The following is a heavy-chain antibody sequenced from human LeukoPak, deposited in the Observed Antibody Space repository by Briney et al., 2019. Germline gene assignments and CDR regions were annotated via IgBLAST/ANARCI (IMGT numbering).Heavy chain of an antibody. CDR1: GYTFTSYY. D-gene: IGHD6-19*01. Sequence: GASVKVSCKASGYTFTSYYMHWVRQAPGQGLEWMGIINPSGGSTSYAQKFQGRVTMTRDTSTSTVYMELSSLRSEDTAVYYCARHSGYSSGYPEPGFDYWGQGTLVTVSS. V-gene: IGHV1-46*01. CDR2: INPSGGST. CDR3: ARHSGYSSGYPEPGFDY. J-gene: IGHJ4*02.